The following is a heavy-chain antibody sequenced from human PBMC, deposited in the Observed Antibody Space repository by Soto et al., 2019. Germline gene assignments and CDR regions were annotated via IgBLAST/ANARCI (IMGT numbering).Heavy chain of an antibody. Sequence: GSLRLSCAASGFTFDDYGMSWVRQAPGKGLEWVSGINWNGGSTGYADSVKGRFTISRDNAKNSLYLQMNSLRAEDTALYYCARDRMAGPFRWFDPWGQGTLVTVSS. CDR3: ARDRMAGPFRWFDP. J-gene: IGHJ5*02. CDR2: INWNGGST. V-gene: IGHV3-20*04. D-gene: IGHD6-19*01. CDR1: GFTFDDYG.